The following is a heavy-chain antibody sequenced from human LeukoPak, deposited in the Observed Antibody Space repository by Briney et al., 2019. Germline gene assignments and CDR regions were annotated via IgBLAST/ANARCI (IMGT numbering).Heavy chain of an antibody. CDR2: IYHSGST. J-gene: IGHJ4*02. V-gene: IGHV4-38-2*02. CDR3: AREGAGGKDY. Sequence: SETLSLTCAVSGYSISSGYYWGWIRQPPGKGVEWIGSIYHSGSTYYKPSLKSRVTISVDTSKNQFSLKLSSVTAADTAVYYCAREGAGGKDYWGQGTLVTVSS. CDR1: GYSISSGYY. D-gene: IGHD1-14*01.